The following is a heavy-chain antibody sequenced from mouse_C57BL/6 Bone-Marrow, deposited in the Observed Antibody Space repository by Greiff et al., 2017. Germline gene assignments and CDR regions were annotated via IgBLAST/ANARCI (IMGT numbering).Heavy chain of an antibody. J-gene: IGHJ2*01. CDR3: TRHGSSFYYFDY. CDR1: GFTFSDAW. CDR2: IRNKANNHAT. V-gene: IGHV6-6*01. Sequence: EVMLVESGGGLVQPGGSMKLSCAASGFTFSDAWMDWVRQSPEKGLEWVAEIRNKANNHATYYAESVKGRFTISRDDSKSSVYLQMNSLRAEDTGIYYCTRHGSSFYYFDYWGQGTTLTVSS. D-gene: IGHD1-1*01.